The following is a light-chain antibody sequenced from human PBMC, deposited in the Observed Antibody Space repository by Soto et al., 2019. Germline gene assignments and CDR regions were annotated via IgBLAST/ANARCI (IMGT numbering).Light chain of an antibody. J-gene: IGKJ1*01. CDR2: GAS. V-gene: IGKV3-20*01. CDR3: QQYGGSPRT. CDR1: QSVSSY. Sequence: EVFSTQSPAMLSLSPGERATLSCRASQSVSSYLAWYQQKRGQAPRLLIHGASNRATGIPDRFSGSGSGTDFTLTITRLEPEDFAVYYCQQYGGSPRTFGQGTKVDI.